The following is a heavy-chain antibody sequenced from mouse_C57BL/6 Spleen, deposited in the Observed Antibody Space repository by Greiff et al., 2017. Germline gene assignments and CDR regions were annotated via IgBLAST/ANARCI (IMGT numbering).Heavy chain of an antibody. D-gene: IGHD1-1*01. J-gene: IGHJ1*03. Sequence: EVKLVESGGGLVKPGGSLKLSCAASGFTFSDYGMHWVRQAPEKGLEWVAYISSGSSTIYYADTVKGRFTISSDNAKNTLFLQMTSLRSEDTAMYYCARTYGSRWYFDVWGTGTTVTVSS. CDR2: ISSGSSTI. CDR1: GFTFSDYG. CDR3: ARTYGSRWYFDV. V-gene: IGHV5-17*01.